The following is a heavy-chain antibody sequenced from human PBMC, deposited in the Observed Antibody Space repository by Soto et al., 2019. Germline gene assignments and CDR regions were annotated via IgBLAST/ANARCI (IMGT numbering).Heavy chain of an antibody. V-gene: IGHV1-18*01. J-gene: IGHJ6*03. Sequence: ASVKVSCKASGYTFTRYGLSWVRQAPGQGLEWMGWISAYNGNTNYAQKLQGRVAMTTDTSTSTAYMELRSLRSDDTAVYYCARHPPADSDILAGDSTPYNYYY. CDR2: ISAYNGNT. D-gene: IGHD3-9*01. CDR1: GYTFTRYG. CDR3: ARHPPADSDILAGDSTPYNYYY.